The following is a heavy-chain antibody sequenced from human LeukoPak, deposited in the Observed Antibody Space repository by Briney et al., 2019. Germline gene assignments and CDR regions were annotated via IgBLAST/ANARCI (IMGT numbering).Heavy chain of an antibody. Sequence: GGSLRLSCAASGFTFSSYAMYWVRQAPGKGLEWVTNIWYDGSNKYYADSVKGRFTISRDNSKNTLYLQMSSLRAEDTAVYYYARGLFNYDNSGLNYWGQGTLVTVSA. V-gene: IGHV3-33*01. J-gene: IGHJ4*02. CDR2: IWYDGSNK. CDR3: ARGLFNYDNSGLNY. CDR1: GFTFSSYA. D-gene: IGHD3-22*01.